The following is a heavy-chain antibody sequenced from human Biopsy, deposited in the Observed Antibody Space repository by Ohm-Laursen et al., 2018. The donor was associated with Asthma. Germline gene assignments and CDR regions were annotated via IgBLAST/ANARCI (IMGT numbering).Heavy chain of an antibody. J-gene: IGHJ4*02. CDR2: ISSSSSYI. CDR3: ARPRWGPYGY. CDR1: GFTFRAYS. D-gene: IGHD4-17*01. Sequence: SLRLSCAASGFTFRAYSMSWVRQAPGKGLEWVSSISSSSSYIYYADSVKGRFTISRDNAENSLYLQMNSLTDEDTAVYYCARPRWGPYGYWGQGTLVTVSS. V-gene: IGHV3-21*01.